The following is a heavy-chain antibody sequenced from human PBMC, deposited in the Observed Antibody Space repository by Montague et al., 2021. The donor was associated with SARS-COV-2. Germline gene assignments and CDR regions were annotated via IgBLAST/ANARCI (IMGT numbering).Heavy chain of an antibody. CDR1: GGSISSYY. Sequence: SETLSLTCTVSGGSISSYYWSWIRQSPGKGLEWIGYIYYSGSTNYNPSLKSRVTISVDTSKNQCSLKLSSVTAADTAVYYCARRSLGYCSGGSCYSAFDPWGQGTLVTVSA. D-gene: IGHD2-15*01. J-gene: IGHJ5*02. V-gene: IGHV4-59*01. CDR2: IYYSGST. CDR3: ARRSLGYCSGGSCYSAFDP.